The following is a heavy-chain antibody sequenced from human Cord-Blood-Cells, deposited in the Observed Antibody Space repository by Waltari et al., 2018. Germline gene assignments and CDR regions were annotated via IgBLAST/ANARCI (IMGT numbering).Heavy chain of an antibody. CDR1: GGSFSGYY. D-gene: IGHD2-21*02. Sequence: QVQLQQWGAGLLKPSETLSLTCAAYGGSFSGYYSSWIRQPPGKGLEWIGEINHSGSTNYNPSLKSRVTISVDTSKNQFSLKLSSVTAADTAVYYCAREPQCGGDCPPTEYFQHWGQGTLVTVSS. J-gene: IGHJ1*01. CDR2: INHSGST. CDR3: AREPQCGGDCPPTEYFQH. V-gene: IGHV4-34*01.